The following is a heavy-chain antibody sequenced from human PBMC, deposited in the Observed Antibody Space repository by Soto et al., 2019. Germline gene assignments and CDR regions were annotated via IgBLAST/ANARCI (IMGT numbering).Heavy chain of an antibody. CDR1: GGSISSGGYS. CDR2: IYHSGST. D-gene: IGHD2-15*01. Sequence: SETLSLTCAVSGGSISSGGYSWSWIRQPPGKGLEWIGDIYHSGSTYYNPSLKSRVTISVDRSKKQFSLKLSSVTAADTAVYYCARASAYCSGRSCPVGWFDPWGQGTLVTVSS. CDR3: ARASAYCSGRSCPVGWFDP. J-gene: IGHJ5*02. V-gene: IGHV4-30-2*01.